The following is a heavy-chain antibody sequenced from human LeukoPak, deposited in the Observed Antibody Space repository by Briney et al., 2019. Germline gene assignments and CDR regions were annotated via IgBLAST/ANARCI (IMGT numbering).Heavy chain of an antibody. CDR2: ISSSSSYI. Sequence: PGGSLRLSCAASGFTFSTYSMNWVRQAPGKGLEWVSSISSSSSYIYYADSVKGRFTISRDNAKNSLYLQMNSLRAEDTAVYYCAPSSSWHFDYWGQGTLVTVSS. D-gene: IGHD6-13*01. CDR3: APSSSWHFDY. CDR1: GFTFSTYS. V-gene: IGHV3-21*01. J-gene: IGHJ4*02.